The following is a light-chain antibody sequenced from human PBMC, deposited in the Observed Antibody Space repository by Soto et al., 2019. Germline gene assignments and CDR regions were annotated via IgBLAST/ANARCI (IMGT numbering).Light chain of an antibody. J-gene: IGKJ3*01. Sequence: DIQLTQSPSFLSASVGDRVTITCRASQGISSYLAWYQQKPGKAPKLLIYAASTLQSGVPSRFSGSGSVTEFTLSISSLQPEDFATYYCQQLNSYLITFGPGTKVDIK. V-gene: IGKV1-9*01. CDR2: AAS. CDR3: QQLNSYLIT. CDR1: QGISSY.